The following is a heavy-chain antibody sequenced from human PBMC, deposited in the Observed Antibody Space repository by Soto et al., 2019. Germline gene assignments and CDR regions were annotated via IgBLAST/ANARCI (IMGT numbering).Heavy chain of an antibody. V-gene: IGHV4-59*01. Sequence: SETLSLTCTVSGGSISSYYWSWIRQPPGKGLEWIGYIYYSGSTNYNPSLKSRVTISVDTSKNQFSLKLSSVTAADTAVYYCARDRGYSGYDLLDWGQGTLVTVSS. J-gene: IGHJ4*02. CDR1: GGSISSYY. CDR3: ARDRGYSGYDLLD. D-gene: IGHD5-12*01. CDR2: IYYSGST.